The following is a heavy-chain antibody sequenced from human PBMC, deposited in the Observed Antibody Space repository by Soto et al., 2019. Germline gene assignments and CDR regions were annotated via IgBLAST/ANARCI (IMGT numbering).Heavy chain of an antibody. CDR3: ARDHAGPIDY. CDR1: GGSISSGGYY. Sequence: SETLSLTCTVSGGSISSGGYYWSWIRQHPGKGLEWIGYIYYSGSTYYNPSLKSRVTISVDTSKNQFSLKLSSVTAADTAVYYCARDHAGPIDYWGQGTLVTVSS. J-gene: IGHJ4*02. CDR2: IYYSGST. V-gene: IGHV4-31*03. D-gene: IGHD6-13*01.